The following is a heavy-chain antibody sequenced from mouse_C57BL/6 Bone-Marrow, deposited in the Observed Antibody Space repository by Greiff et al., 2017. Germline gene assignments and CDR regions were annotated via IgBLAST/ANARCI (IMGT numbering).Heavy chain of an antibody. CDR2: IYPGSGNT. Sequence: QVQLQQSGAELVRPGASVKLSCKASGYTFTDYYINWVKQRPGQGLEWIARIYPGSGNTYYNEKFKGKATLTAEKSSSTAYMQLSSLTSEDSAVYVCARWGTTVVATSWYFDVWGTGNTVTVSS. D-gene: IGHD1-1*01. CDR1: GYTFTDYY. CDR3: ARWGTTVVATSWYFDV. J-gene: IGHJ1*03. V-gene: IGHV1-76*01.